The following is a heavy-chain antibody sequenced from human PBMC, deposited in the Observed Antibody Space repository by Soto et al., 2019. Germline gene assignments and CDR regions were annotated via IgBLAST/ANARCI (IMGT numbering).Heavy chain of an antibody. Sequence: GPTLVNPTQTLTLTCTFSGFSPSTSGMCVSWIREPPGKALEWLALIDWDDDKYYSTSLKTRLTISKDTSKNQVVLTMTNMDPVDTATYYCARMRYYYDSSGPAEIDYWGQGTLVTVSS. J-gene: IGHJ4*02. CDR1: GFSPSTSGMC. V-gene: IGHV2-70*01. CDR2: IDWDDDK. CDR3: ARMRYYYDSSGPAEIDY. D-gene: IGHD3-22*01.